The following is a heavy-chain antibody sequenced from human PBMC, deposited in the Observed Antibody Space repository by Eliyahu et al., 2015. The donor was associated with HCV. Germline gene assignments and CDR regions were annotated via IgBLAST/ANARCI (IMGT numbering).Heavy chain of an antibody. Sequence: EVQLLESGGGLVQPGGSLRLSXAASGFTFSSXTMXWVRQXPGKGLEWVSSXRGTGGSTHYAXSVKGRFTISRDNSKNTLYLQMNSLRVEDTAVYYCAKDSPVSSGYYTGDYWGQGTLVTVSS. CDR1: GFTFSSXT. CDR2: XRGTGGST. V-gene: IGHV3-23*01. CDR3: AKDSPVSSGYYTGDY. J-gene: IGHJ4*02. D-gene: IGHD3-3*01.